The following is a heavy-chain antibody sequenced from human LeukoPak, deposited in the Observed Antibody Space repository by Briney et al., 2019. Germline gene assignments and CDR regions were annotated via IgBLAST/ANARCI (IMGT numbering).Heavy chain of an antibody. CDR3: ARERASFGSNSDWYFDL. D-gene: IGHD4-23*01. J-gene: IGHJ2*01. V-gene: IGHV1-69*04. Sequence: GASVKVSCKASGGTXSSYAISWVRQAPGQGLESMGRIIPILGIANYAQKFQGRVTITADKSTTTVYMELSSLRSEDTAVYYCARERASFGSNSDWYFDLWGRGTLVTASS. CDR2: IIPILGIA. CDR1: GGTXSSYA.